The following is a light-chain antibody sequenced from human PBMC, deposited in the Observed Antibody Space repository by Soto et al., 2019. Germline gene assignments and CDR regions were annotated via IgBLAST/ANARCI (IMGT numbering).Light chain of an antibody. J-gene: IGKJ1*01. CDR1: HSVSSN. CDR2: GAS. CDR3: QQYDTSPRT. Sequence: EIVLTQSPATLSVSTGERATLSCRASHSVSSNLAWYQQKPGQAPRLLIYGASTRATGIPARFSGSGSGTDFTLTISRLEPEDFAVYYCQQYDTSPRTFGQGTKVDI. V-gene: IGKV3-20*01.